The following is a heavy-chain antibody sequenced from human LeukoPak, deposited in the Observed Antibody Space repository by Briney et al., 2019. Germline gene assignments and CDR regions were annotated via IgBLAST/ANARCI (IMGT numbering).Heavy chain of an antibody. CDR2: ISYSGST. CDR1: GYSISSGYY. Sequence: SETLSLTCTVSGYSISSGYYWGWIRQPPGKGLEWIGYISYSGSTNYNPSLKSRVTISVDTSKNQFSLKLSSVTAADTAVYYCARLVHTTNWSPFDYWGQGTLVTVSS. J-gene: IGHJ4*02. V-gene: IGHV4-61*01. D-gene: IGHD1-1*01. CDR3: ARLVHTTNWSPFDY.